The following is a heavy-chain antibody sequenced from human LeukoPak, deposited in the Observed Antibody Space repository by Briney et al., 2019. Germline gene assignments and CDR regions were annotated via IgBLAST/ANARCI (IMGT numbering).Heavy chain of an antibody. V-gene: IGHV3-11*04. CDR1: AFTFSDYY. CDR3: ASNSRARWLDPYFDY. CDR2: ISSSGSTI. J-gene: IGHJ4*02. Sequence: GGSLRLSCAASAFTFSDYYMSWIRQAPGKGLEWVSYISSSGSTIYYADSVKGRFTISRDNAKNSLYLQMNSLRAEDTAVYYCASNSRARWLDPYFDYWGQGTLVTVSS. D-gene: IGHD2/OR15-2a*01.